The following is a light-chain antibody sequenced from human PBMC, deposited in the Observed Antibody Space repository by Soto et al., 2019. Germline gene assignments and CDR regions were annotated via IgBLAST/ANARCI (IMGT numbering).Light chain of an antibody. J-gene: IGKJ2*01. CDR3: LQGTHWPYT. V-gene: IGKV2-30*02. CDR2: TIS. CDR1: QSLVHNNGNTY. Sequence: DVVMTQSPLSLPVTLGQPASISCRSTQSLVHNNGNTYLTWFQQRPGRSPRHLIYTISNRDSGVPDRFSGSGSGTDFTLTISRVEAEDVGLYYCLQGTHWPYTFGQGTKLEIK.